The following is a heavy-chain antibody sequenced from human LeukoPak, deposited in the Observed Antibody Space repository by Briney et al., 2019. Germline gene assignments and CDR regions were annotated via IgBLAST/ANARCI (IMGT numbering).Heavy chain of an antibody. D-gene: IGHD6-19*01. Sequence: ASVKVSCKASGYTFTSYYMHWVRQAPGQGLEWMGIINPSGGSTSYAQKFQGRVTMTRDTSTSTVYMELSSLRSEDTAVYYCAREAVAGPNYYYYGMDVWGQGTTVTVSS. CDR2: INPSGGST. CDR1: GYTFTSYY. V-gene: IGHV1-46*01. J-gene: IGHJ6*02. CDR3: AREAVAGPNYYYYGMDV.